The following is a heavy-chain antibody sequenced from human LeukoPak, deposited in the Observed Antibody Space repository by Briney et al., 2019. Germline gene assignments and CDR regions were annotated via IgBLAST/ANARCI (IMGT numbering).Heavy chain of an antibody. CDR1: GFTFSNAW. Sequence: GGSLRLSCAASGFTFSNAWMNWVRQAPGKGLEWVGRMKSNPDGGATGYTAPVKGRFTISRDDSKNTVYLQINSLKTEDTAVYYCATGGYFFDYWGQGTLVTVSS. J-gene: IGHJ4*02. CDR3: ATGGYFFDY. V-gene: IGHV3-15*01. CDR2: MKSNPDGGAT.